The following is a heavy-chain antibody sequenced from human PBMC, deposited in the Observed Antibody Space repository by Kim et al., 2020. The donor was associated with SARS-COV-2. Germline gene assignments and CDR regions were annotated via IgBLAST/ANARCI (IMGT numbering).Heavy chain of an antibody. Sequence: GGSLRLSCAASGFTFSSYAMHWVRQAPGKGLEWVAVISYDGSNKYYADSVKGRFTISRDNSKNTLYLQMNSLRAEDTAVYYCARVEHVSSGWYSGPFDYWGQGTLVTVSS. D-gene: IGHD6-19*01. CDR3: ARVEHVSSGWYSGPFDY. V-gene: IGHV3-30-3*01. CDR2: ISYDGSNK. J-gene: IGHJ4*02. CDR1: GFTFSSYA.